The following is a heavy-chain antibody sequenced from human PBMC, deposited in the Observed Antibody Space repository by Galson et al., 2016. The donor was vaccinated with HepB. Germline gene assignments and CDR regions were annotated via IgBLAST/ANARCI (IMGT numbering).Heavy chain of an antibody. Sequence: CAISGDSVSSNSAAWNWIRQSPSRGLEWLGRTFYRSKWYSDLAVSVKSRITINPDTSRNQLSLQLSSVTPEDTAVYYCVGYSGSSRGLDYWGQGTLVTVSS. CDR3: VGYSGSSRGLDY. J-gene: IGHJ4*02. CDR1: GDSVSSNSAA. V-gene: IGHV6-1*01. CDR2: TFYRSKWYS. D-gene: IGHD6-6*01.